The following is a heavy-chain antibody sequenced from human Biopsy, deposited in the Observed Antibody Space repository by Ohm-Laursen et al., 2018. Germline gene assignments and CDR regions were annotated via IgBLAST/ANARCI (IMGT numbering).Heavy chain of an antibody. D-gene: IGHD3-22*01. CDR1: GGDINNYY. V-gene: IGHV4-4*07. CDR3: ASVVLGPTNDAFDL. Sequence: PSETLSLTWIVSGGDINNYYWSWIRQPAGKGLEWIGRIYPGGSTNYNPSLKSRVTMSVDTSKKQLSLRLRSVTAADTAMYYCASVVLGPTNDAFDLWGQGTMVVVSS. J-gene: IGHJ3*01. CDR2: IYPGGST.